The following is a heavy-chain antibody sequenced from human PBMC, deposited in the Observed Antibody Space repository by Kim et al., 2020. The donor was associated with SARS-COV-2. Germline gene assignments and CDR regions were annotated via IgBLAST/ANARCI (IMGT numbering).Heavy chain of an antibody. CDR2: IYYSGST. D-gene: IGHD5-12*01. CDR1: GGSISSYY. Sequence: SETLSLTCTVSGGSISSYYWSWIRQPPGKGLEWIGYIYYSGSTNYNPSLKSRVTISVDTSKNQFSLKLSSVTAADTAVYYCARDRDGYNFFDYWGQGTLVTVSS. CDR3: ARDRDGYNFFDY. J-gene: IGHJ4*02. V-gene: IGHV4-59*13.